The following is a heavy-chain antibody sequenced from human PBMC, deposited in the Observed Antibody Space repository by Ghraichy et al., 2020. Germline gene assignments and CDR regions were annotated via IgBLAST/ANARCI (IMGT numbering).Heavy chain of an antibody. J-gene: IGHJ4*02. CDR1: GFIFKNYA. Sequence: GGSLRLSCAASGFIFKNYAMSWVRQAPGKGLEWVSAISVGSDNIYYADSVKGRFTISRDNSNHTVYLQMSGLRAEDTAVYYCAKGFTYFDYWGRGSLVTVSS. V-gene: IGHV3-23*01. CDR2: ISVGSDNI. D-gene: IGHD3-10*01. CDR3: AKGFTYFDY.